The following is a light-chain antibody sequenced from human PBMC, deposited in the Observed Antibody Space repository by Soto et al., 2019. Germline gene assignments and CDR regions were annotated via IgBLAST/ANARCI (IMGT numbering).Light chain of an antibody. CDR3: QQFSSYPLT. J-gene: IGKJ4*01. Sequence: EIVLTQSPGTLSLSPGERATLSCRASQSVSSSNLAWDQREAVQAPSLLIYVSSSRATGIPGRFSGGGSGTDFTLTISRLEPEDFAVYYCQQFSSYPLTFGGGTKVDIK. V-gene: IGKV3-20*01. CDR1: QSVSSSN. CDR2: VSS.